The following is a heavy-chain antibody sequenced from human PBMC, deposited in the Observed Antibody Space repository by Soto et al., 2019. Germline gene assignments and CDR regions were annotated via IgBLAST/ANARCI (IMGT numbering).Heavy chain of an antibody. CDR1: GFTFSSYS. V-gene: IGHV3-21*01. CDR2: ISSSSSYI. D-gene: IGHD2-2*02. CDR3: ARGVGVPAAIREPRMDV. J-gene: IGHJ6*02. Sequence: GSLRLSCAASGFTFSSYSMNWVRQAPGKGLEWVSSISSSSSYIYYADSVKGRFTISRDNAKNSLYLQMNSLRAEDTAVYYCARGVGVPAAIREPRMDVWGQGTTVTVSS.